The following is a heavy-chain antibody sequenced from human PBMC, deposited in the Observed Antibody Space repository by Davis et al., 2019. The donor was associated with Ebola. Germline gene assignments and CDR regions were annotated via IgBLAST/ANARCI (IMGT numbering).Heavy chain of an antibody. Sequence: PGGSLRLSCAASGFTFDAYTMHWVRHAPGKGLEWVSLISWDGGSTYYAASVKGRFTISRDNSKNSLYLQMNSLRTEDTALYYCAKDMGYGGNHDAFDIWGQGTMVTVSS. CDR1: GFTFDAYT. D-gene: IGHD4-23*01. J-gene: IGHJ3*02. V-gene: IGHV3-43*01. CDR3: AKDMGYGGNHDAFDI. CDR2: ISWDGGST.